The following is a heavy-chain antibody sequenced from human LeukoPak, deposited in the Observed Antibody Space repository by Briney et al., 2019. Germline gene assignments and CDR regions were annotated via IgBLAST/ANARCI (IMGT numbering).Heavy chain of an antibody. CDR2: ISYDGSNK. J-gene: IGHJ4*02. CDR1: GFTFSSYA. D-gene: IGHD1-14*01. Sequence: GGPLRLSCAASGFTFSSYAMHWVRQAPGKGLEWVAVISYDGSNKYYADSVKGRFTISRDNSKNTLYLQMNNLRAEDTAVYYCAREVRYYYDYWGQGTLVTVSS. V-gene: IGHV3-30-3*01. CDR3: AREVRYYYDY.